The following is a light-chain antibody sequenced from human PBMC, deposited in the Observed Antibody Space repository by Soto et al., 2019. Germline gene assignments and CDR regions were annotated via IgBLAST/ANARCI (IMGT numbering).Light chain of an antibody. CDR1: QSISSY. J-gene: IGKJ1*01. CDR2: AAS. CDR3: QQSYSTPPT. Sequence: DIQMTQSPSSLSASVGDRVTITCRASQSISSYLNSYQQKPGKAPKLLIYAASSLQSGVPSRFSGSGSGTDFTLTISSLQPEDFATYYCQQSYSTPPTFGQGPKVEIK. V-gene: IGKV1-39*01.